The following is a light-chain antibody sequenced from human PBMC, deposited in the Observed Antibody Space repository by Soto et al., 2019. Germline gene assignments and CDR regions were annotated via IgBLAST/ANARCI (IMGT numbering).Light chain of an antibody. Sequence: QSVLTQPPSASGSPGQSVTISCTGTSSDVGGYNYVSWYQQHPGKAPKLMIYEVSKRPSGVPDRFSGSKSGNTASLTVSGLQADDEADYYCSSHAGSINVVFGGGTKLTVL. CDR3: SSHAGSINVV. CDR2: EVS. CDR1: SSDVGGYNY. V-gene: IGLV2-8*01. J-gene: IGLJ2*01.